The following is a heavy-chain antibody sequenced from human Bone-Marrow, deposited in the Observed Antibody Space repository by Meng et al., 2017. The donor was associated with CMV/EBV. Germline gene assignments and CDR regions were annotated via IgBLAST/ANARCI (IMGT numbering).Heavy chain of an antibody. CDR3: ASRIAAPLDY. J-gene: IGHJ4*02. Sequence: RLSCAASVFTVNSTSMIWVRQAPGKGLEWVAVIYSDDSTSYADSVKGRFSISRDNSKNTLYLQMNSLRAEDTAVYYCASRIAAPLDYWGQGTLVTVSS. V-gene: IGHV3-53*01. CDR1: VFTVNSTS. CDR2: IYSDDST. D-gene: IGHD6-13*01.